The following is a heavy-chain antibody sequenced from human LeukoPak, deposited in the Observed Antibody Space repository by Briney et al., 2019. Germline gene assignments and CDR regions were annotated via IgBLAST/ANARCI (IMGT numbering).Heavy chain of an antibody. CDR3: ARDNADTAMVNWFDP. V-gene: IGHV1-69*05. D-gene: IGHD5-18*01. Sequence: GSSVKVSCKASGGTFSSYAISWVRQAPGQGLEWMGRIIPIFGTANYAQKFQGRVTITTDESTSTAYMELSSLRSEDTAVYYCARDNADTAMVNWFDPWGQGTLVTVSS. CDR1: GGTFSSYA. CDR2: IIPIFGTA. J-gene: IGHJ5*02.